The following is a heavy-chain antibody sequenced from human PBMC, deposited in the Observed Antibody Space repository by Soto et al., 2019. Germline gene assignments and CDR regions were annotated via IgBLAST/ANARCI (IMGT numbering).Heavy chain of an antibody. CDR1: GYSFTSYW. J-gene: IGHJ5*02. CDR2: IYPGDSDT. V-gene: IGHV5-51*01. D-gene: IGHD3-22*01. Sequence: PGESLKISCKGSGYSFTSYWIGWVRQMPGKGLEWMGIIYPGDSDTRYSPSFQGQVTISADKSISTAYLQWSSLKASDTAMYYCARQVYYYDSSGYRWDPNNWFDPWGQGTLVTVSS. CDR3: ARQVYYYDSSGYRWDPNNWFDP.